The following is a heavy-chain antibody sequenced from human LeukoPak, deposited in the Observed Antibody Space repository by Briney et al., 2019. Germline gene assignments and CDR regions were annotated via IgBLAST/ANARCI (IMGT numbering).Heavy chain of an antibody. J-gene: IGHJ4*02. Sequence: SETLSLTCAVSGGSLSSSNWWSWVRQPPGKGLEWIGEIYHSGSTYYSPSLKSRLTISVDTSRNQFSLKLSSVNAADTAVYYCARQISAVRGAIRAPDHWGQGTLVTVSS. CDR1: GGSLSSSNW. D-gene: IGHD3-10*01. CDR2: IYHSGST. V-gene: IGHV4-4*02. CDR3: ARQISAVRGAIRAPDH.